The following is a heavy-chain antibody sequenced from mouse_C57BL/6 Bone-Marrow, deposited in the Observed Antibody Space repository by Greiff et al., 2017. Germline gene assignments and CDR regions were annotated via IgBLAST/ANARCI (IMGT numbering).Heavy chain of an antibody. CDR3: ATSTVVEAWYFDV. V-gene: IGHV1-66*01. CDR2: IYPGSGNT. CDR1: GYSFTSYY. D-gene: IGHD1-1*01. Sequence: VQLQQSGPELVKPGASVKISCKASGYSFTSYYIHWVKQRPGQGLEWIGWIYPGSGNTKYNEKFKGKATLTADTSSSTAYMQLSSLTSEDSAVYYCATSTVVEAWYFDVWGTGTTVTVSS. J-gene: IGHJ1*03.